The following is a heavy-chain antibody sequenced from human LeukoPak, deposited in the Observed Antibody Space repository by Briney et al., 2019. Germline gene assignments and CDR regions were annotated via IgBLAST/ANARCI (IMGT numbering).Heavy chain of an antibody. CDR2: IYDSGST. CDR1: GGSIRSSYYY. V-gene: IGHV4-39*01. CDR3: ARVEDVFDY. Sequence: SETLSLTCTVSGGSIRSSYYYWGWIRQPPGKGLEWIGSIYDSGSTYYNPSLKSRVTISVDTSKNQFSLKLNSVTAADTAVYYCARVEDVFDYWGQGTLVTVSS. J-gene: IGHJ4*02.